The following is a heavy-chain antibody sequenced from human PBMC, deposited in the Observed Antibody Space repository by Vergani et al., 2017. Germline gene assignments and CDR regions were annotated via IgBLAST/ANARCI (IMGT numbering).Heavy chain of an antibody. CDR1: GGSISSSSYY. J-gene: IGHJ5*02. CDR2: IYYSGST. Sequence: QLQLQESGPGLVKPSETLSLTCTVSGGSISSSSYYWGWIRQPPGKGLEWIGSIYYSGSTYYNPSLKSRVTISVDTSKNQFSLKLSSVTAADTAVYYCARHPRVGVVPAAIKGANWFDPWGQGTLVTVSS. D-gene: IGHD2-2*01. V-gene: IGHV4-39*01. CDR3: ARHPRVGVVPAAIKGANWFDP.